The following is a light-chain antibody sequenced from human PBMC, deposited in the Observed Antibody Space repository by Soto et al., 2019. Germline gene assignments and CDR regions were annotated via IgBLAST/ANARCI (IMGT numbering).Light chain of an antibody. J-gene: IGLJ2*01. CDR3: SSYTSSSTLVV. Sequence: QSALTQPASVSGSPGQSITISCTGTSSDVGGYSFVSWYQQHPGKAPKLMIYDVSNRPSGVSNRFSGSKSGNTASLTISGLQAEDEAHYYSSSYTSSSTLVVFGGGTKLTVL. V-gene: IGLV2-14*01. CDR1: SSDVGGYSF. CDR2: DVS.